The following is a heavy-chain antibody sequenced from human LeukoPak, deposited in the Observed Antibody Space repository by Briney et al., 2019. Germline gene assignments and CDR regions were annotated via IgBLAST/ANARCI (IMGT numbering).Heavy chain of an antibody. CDR1: GFTFSSYA. V-gene: IGHV3-23*01. D-gene: IGHD3-9*01. CDR2: ISGSGGST. CDR3: AKDNDILTGRDY. J-gene: IGHJ4*02. Sequence: GGSLRLSXAASGFTFSSYAMSWVRQAPGKGLEWVSAISGSGGSTYYADSVKGRFTISRDNSKNTLYLQMNSLRAEDTAVYYCAKDNDILTGRDYWGQGTLVTVSS.